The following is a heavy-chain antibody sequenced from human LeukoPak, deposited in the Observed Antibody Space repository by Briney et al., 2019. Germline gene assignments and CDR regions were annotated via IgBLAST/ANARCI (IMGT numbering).Heavy chain of an antibody. CDR3: ARQNDFRLDY. V-gene: IGHV5-51*01. J-gene: IGHJ4*02. CDR2: IYPGDSDT. D-gene: IGHD3-3*01. Sequence: GESLRISCKGSGYTFSSYWIGWVRQMPGKGLEWMGIIYPGDSDTRYSPSLQGQVTISVDTSIGAAYLQWSSPKASDTAIYYCARQNDFRLDYWGQGTLVTVSS. CDR1: GYTFSSYW.